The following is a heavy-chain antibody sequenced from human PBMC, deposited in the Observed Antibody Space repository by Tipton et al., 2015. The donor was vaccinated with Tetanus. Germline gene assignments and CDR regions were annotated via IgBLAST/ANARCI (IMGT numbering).Heavy chain of an antibody. CDR2: IYYSGST. V-gene: IGHV4-39*01. J-gene: IGHJ2*01. CDR3: XSTIESAAANWYFDL. Sequence: TLSLTCTVSGGSISSSSYYWGWIRQPPGKGLEWIGSIYYSGSTYYNPSLKSRVTISVDTSKNQFSLKLSSVTAADTAVYYXXSTIESAAANWYFDLWGRGTLVTVSS. CDR1: GGSISSSSYY. D-gene: IGHD2-2*01.